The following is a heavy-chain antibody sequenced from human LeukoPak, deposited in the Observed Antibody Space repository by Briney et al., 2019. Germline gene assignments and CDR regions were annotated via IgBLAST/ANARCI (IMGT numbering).Heavy chain of an antibody. CDR2: MNTNSGNT. CDR1: GYTFTSYD. J-gene: IGHJ5*02. CDR3: ARAGYDSSGYWFDP. V-gene: IGHV1-8*01. D-gene: IGHD3-22*01. Sequence: GASVKVSCKASGYTFTSYDNNWVRQATGPGLEWMGWMNTNSGNTGYAQKFQGRVTMTRNTSISTAYMELSSLRSEDTAVYYCARAGYDSSGYWFDPWGQGTLVTVSS.